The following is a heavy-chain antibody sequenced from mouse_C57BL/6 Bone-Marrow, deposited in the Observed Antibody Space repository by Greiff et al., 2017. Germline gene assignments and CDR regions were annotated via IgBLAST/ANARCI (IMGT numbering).Heavy chain of an antibody. Sequence: QVQLQQPGAELVKPGASVKLSCKASGYTFTCYWMHWVKQRPGRGLEWIGRIDPTSGGTKYNEKFKSKATLTVDKPSSTAYMQLSSLTSEDSAVYYCARSGGHYYGSWYFDVWGTGTTVTVSS. CDR3: ARSGGHYYGSWYFDV. V-gene: IGHV1-72*01. D-gene: IGHD1-1*01. J-gene: IGHJ1*03. CDR1: GYTFTCYW. CDR2: IDPTSGGT.